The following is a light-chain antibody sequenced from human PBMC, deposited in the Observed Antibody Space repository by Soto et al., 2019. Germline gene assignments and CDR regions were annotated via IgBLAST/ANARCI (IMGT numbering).Light chain of an antibody. V-gene: IGLV2-23*02. CDR2: AVT. CDR1: RSDVGGYNL. CDR3: CSFADSRILYV. Sequence: QSALAQPASVSGSPGQSITISCTGSRSDVGGYNLVSWYQQHPGKAPKLMIYAVTRRPSGVSNRFSGSKSGDTASLTISGLQAEDEANYYCCSFADSRILYVFGTGTKVTVL. J-gene: IGLJ1*01.